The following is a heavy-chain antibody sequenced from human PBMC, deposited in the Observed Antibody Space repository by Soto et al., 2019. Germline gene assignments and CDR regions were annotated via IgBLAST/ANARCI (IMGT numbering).Heavy chain of an antibody. J-gene: IGHJ3*02. V-gene: IGHV2-5*02. CDR3: AHRLPYRDYIWGSYRPAAFDI. Sequence: SGPTLVNPTQTLTLTCTFSGFSLSTSGVGVGWIRQPPGKALEWLALIYWDDDKRYSPSLKSRLTITKDTSKNQVVLTMTNMDPVDTATYYCAHRLPYRDYIWGSYRPAAFDIWGQGTMVTVSS. CDR1: GFSLSTSGVG. D-gene: IGHD3-16*02. CDR2: IYWDDDK.